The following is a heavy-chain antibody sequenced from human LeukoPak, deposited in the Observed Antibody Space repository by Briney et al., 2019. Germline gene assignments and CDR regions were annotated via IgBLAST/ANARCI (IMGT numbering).Heavy chain of an antibody. Sequence: SETLPLTCTVSGGSISSYYWSWIRQPPGKGLEWIGYIYYSGSTNYNPSLKSRVTISVDTSKNQFSLKLSSVTAADTAVYYCARETSQKGAHYMDVWGKGTTVTISS. CDR2: IYYSGST. V-gene: IGHV4-59*01. CDR3: ARETSQKGAHYMDV. D-gene: IGHD3-16*01. J-gene: IGHJ6*03. CDR1: GGSISSYY.